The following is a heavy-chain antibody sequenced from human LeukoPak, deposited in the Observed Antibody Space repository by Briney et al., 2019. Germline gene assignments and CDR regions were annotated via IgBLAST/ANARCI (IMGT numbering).Heavy chain of an antibody. CDR1: GYTFTSYD. CDR2: MNPNSGNT. V-gene: IGHV1-8*01. D-gene: IGHD6-6*01. Sequence: ASVKVSCKASGYTFTSYDINWVRQATGQGLEWMGWMNPNSGNTGYAQKFQGRVTMTRNTSISTAYMELSSLRSDDTAVYYCAKTYSSSSVWFDPWGQGTLVTVSS. J-gene: IGHJ5*02. CDR3: AKTYSSSSVWFDP.